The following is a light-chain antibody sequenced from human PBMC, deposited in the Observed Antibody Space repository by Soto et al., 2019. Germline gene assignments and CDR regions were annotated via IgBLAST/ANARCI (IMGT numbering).Light chain of an antibody. Sequence: EIVLTQSPGTLSLSPGERATLSCRASQSVSSSYLAWYQQKPGQAPRLLIYGASSRATGIPDGFSGSGSGTDFTLTISRLEPEDFAGYYCHQYGSSRTFGQGTKVEIK. J-gene: IGKJ1*01. CDR1: QSVSSSY. V-gene: IGKV3-20*01. CDR3: HQYGSSRT. CDR2: GAS.